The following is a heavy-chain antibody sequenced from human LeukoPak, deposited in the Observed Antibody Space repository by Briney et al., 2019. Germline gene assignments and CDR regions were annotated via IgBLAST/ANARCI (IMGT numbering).Heavy chain of an antibody. CDR2: IYSSGST. V-gene: IGHV4-39*07. Sequence: SETLSLTCTVSGASISGSGYYWGWIRQPPGKGLEWIGSIYSSGSTYYNASLQSRVTISVDTSKNQFSLKLSSVTAADTAVYYCARDIPDYDILTGYTPRGWFDPWGQGTLVTVSS. J-gene: IGHJ5*02. CDR3: ARDIPDYDILTGYTPRGWFDP. CDR1: GASISGSGYY. D-gene: IGHD3-9*01.